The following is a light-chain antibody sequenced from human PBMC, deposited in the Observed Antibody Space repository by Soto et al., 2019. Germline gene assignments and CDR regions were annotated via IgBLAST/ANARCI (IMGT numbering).Light chain of an antibody. CDR1: SSDVADYNY. J-gene: IGLJ3*02. CDR2: EVN. CDR3: QTWGTGIWV. V-gene: IGLV2-8*01. Sequence: QSALTQPPSASGSPGQSVTISCTGTSSDVADYNYVSWYQQHPGKAPKLMVYEVNKRPSGVPDRFSGSKSGNTASLTVSGLQAEDEADYYCQTWGTGIWVFGGGTKLTV.